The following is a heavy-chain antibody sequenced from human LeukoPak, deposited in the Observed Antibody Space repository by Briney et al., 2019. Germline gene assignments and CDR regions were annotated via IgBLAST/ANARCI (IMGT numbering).Heavy chain of an antibody. V-gene: IGHV4-34*01. D-gene: IGHD1-7*01. J-gene: IGHJ4*02. CDR2: INHSGSI. Sequence: SETLSLTCAVYGGSFSGYYWSWIRQSPGKGLEWIGEINHSGSINYNPSLKSRVTVSVDSSWNQFSLKLSSVTAADTAMCYCAFTTGNYYLDYWGQGTLVTVSS. CDR1: GGSFSGYY. CDR3: AFTTGNYYLDY.